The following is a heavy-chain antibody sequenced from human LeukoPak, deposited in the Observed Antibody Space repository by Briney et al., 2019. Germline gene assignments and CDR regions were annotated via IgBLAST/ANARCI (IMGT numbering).Heavy chain of an antibody. CDR1: GGSIRSYY. Sequence: PSETLSLTCSVSGGSIRSYYWGWIRQPPGKGPEWIGHVYHSGSTNSNPSLKSRVTISIDTSKNQFSLRLSSVTAADTAVYFCARDYSTSFLYFDLWGRGTLVTVSS. CDR2: VYHSGST. D-gene: IGHD6-13*01. CDR3: ARDYSTSFLYFDL. J-gene: IGHJ2*01. V-gene: IGHV4-59*01.